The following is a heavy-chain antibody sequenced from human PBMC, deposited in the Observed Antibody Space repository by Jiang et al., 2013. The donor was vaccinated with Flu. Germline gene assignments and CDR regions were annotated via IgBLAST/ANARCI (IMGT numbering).Heavy chain of an antibody. Sequence: VQLVESGAEVKKPGSSVRVSCKASGGSFSSNSISWVRQAPGQGLEWMGGIIPIFGTANYAQKFQGRVTIIADKSTSTAYMELSSLRSEDTAVYYCARGPDSSAYYYFYWGQGTLVTVSS. CDR3: ARGPDSSAYYYFY. J-gene: IGHJ4*02. CDR2: IIPIFGTA. V-gene: IGHV1-69*06. CDR1: GGSFSSNS. D-gene: IGHD3-22*01.